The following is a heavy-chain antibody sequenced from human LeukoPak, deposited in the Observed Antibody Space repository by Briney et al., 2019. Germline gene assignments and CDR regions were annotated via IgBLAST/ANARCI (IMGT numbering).Heavy chain of an antibody. J-gene: IGHJ4*02. CDR2: IYYSGST. CDR1: GGSISSYY. Sequence: SETLSLTCTVSGGSISSYYWSWLRQPRGKGLEWIGYIYYSGSTNYNPSRKSRVTISVDTSKNQFSLKLYYVTAADTAVYYCARGNYYDSSGYYNRYYFDYWGQGTLVTVSS. D-gene: IGHD3-22*01. V-gene: IGHV4-59*01. CDR3: ARGNYYDSSGYYNRYYFDY.